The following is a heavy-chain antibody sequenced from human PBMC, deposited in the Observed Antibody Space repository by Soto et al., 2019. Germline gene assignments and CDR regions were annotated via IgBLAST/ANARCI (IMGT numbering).Heavy chain of an antibody. V-gene: IGHV3-74*01. Sequence: GGSLRLSCAASGFTFSSYWMHWVRQAPGKGLVWVSRINSDGSSTSYADSVKGRFTISRDNAKNTLYLQMNSLRAEDTAVYYCASDRAARYNWNDGTSDAFDIWGQGTMVTVSS. CDR2: INSDGSST. CDR3: ASDRAARYNWNDGTSDAFDI. CDR1: GFTFSSYW. J-gene: IGHJ3*02. D-gene: IGHD1-1*01.